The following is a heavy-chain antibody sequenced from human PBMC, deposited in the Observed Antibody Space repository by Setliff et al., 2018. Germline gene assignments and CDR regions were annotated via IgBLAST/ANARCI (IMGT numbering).Heavy chain of an antibody. D-gene: IGHD3-22*01. J-gene: IGHJ3*02. CDR2: MNPNSGNT. CDR3: ARDLDYQYYYDSSGRDAFDI. Sequence: ASVKVSCKASGYTFTNYDINWVRQATGQGLEWIGWMNPNSGNTGYAQKFQGRVTMTRDTAISTAYMELGSLRSEDTAVYYCARDLDYQYYYDSSGRDAFDIWGQGTMVT. CDR1: GYTFTNYD. V-gene: IGHV1-8*01.